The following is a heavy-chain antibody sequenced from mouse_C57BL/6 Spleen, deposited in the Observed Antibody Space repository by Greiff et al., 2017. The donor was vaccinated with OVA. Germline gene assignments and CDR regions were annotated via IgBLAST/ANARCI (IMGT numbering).Heavy chain of an antibody. J-gene: IGHJ3*01. CDR3: TRGPYYGYDEFAY. CDR2: IDPETGGT. Sequence: QVQLQQSGAELVRPGASVTLSCKASGYTFTDYEMHWVKQTPVHGLEWIGAIDPETGGTAYNQKFKGKAILTADKSSSTAYMELRSLTSEDSAVYYCTRGPYYGYDEFAYWGQGTLVTVSA. V-gene: IGHV1-15*01. D-gene: IGHD2-9*01. CDR1: GYTFTDYE.